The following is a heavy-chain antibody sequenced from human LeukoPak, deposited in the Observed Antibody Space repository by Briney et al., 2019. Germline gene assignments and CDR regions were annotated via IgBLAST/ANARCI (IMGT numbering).Heavy chain of an antibody. J-gene: IGHJ4*02. Sequence: SETLSLTCTVSGGSISSYYWSWIRQPPGKGLEWIAYIYYSGSTNYNPSLKSRVTISVDTSKNQFSLKLSSVTAADTAVYYCARYLYSSSSFGVFDYWGQGTLVTVSS. CDR3: ARYLYSSSSFGVFDY. D-gene: IGHD6-6*01. V-gene: IGHV4-59*01. CDR2: IYYSGST. CDR1: GGSISSYY.